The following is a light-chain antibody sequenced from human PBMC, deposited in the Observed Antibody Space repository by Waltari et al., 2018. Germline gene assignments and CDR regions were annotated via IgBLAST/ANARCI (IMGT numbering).Light chain of an antibody. CDR2: GNS. V-gene: IGLV1-40*01. J-gene: IGLJ2*01. CDR1: SSNIGAGYD. CDR3: QSYDSSLSGSV. Sequence: QSGLTQPPPVSGAPGQRVTISCTGSSSNIGAGYDVHWYQLLPGTAPKLLIYGNSNRPSGVPYRFSGSKSGTSASLAITGLQAEDEAGYYCQSYDSSLSGSVFGGGTKLTVL.